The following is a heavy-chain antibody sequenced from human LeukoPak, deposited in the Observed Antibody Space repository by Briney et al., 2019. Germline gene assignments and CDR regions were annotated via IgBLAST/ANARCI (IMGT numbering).Heavy chain of an antibody. CDR3: ARARIDWLSVFDY. CDR1: GGSISSSSW. D-gene: IGHD3-9*01. CDR2: IYHCGST. J-gene: IGHJ4*02. Sequence: KPSETLSLTCAVSGGSISSSSWWSWRRQSPGKGLERIGEIYHCGSTNYNPSLKSRVSISADQPKSQFSLKLSSVTAADTAVYYCARARIDWLSVFDYWGQGTLVTVSS. V-gene: IGHV4-4*02.